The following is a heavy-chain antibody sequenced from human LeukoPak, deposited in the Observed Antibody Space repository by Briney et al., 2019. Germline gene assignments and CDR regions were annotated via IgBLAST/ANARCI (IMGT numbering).Heavy chain of an antibody. Sequence: SVKVSCKASGGTFSSYAISWVRQAPGQGLEWMGRIIPVLGIANYAQKFQGRVTITADKSTSTAYMELSSLRSEDTAVYYCARESGGGSYYDYFDYWGQGTLVTVSS. D-gene: IGHD1-26*01. CDR3: ARESGGGSYYDYFDY. CDR2: IIPVLGIA. J-gene: IGHJ4*02. CDR1: GGTFSSYA. V-gene: IGHV1-69*04.